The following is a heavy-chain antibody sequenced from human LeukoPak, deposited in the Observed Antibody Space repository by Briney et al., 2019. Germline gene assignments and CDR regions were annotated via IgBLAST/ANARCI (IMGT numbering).Heavy chain of an antibody. CDR3: AGNDYGDYKSSFDY. J-gene: IGHJ4*02. CDR2: IFYSGST. V-gene: IGHV4-59*01. CDR1: GGSISSYY. D-gene: IGHD4-17*01. Sequence: SETLSLTCTVSGGSISSYYWSWFRQPPGKGLEWIGHIFYSGSTNYNPSLKSRVTISVDTSKNQFSLRLNSVTAADTAMYYCAGNDYGDYKSSFDYWGQGTLVTVSS.